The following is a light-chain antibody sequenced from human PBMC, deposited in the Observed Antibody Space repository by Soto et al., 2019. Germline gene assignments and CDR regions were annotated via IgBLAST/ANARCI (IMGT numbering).Light chain of an antibody. V-gene: IGKV3-15*01. Sequence: EIVLTQSPGTLSLSPGERATLSCRASQSVSSSYLAWYQQKPGQAPRLLIYGACTRATGVPARFSGSASGTEFTLTITSLQSEDFAVYYCQHYANWPLTFGGGTKVDIK. J-gene: IGKJ4*01. CDR3: QHYANWPLT. CDR1: QSVSSSY. CDR2: GAC.